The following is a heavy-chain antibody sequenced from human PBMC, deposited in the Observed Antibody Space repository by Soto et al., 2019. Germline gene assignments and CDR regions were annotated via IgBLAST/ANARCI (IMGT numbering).Heavy chain of an antibody. CDR1: GFTFSSYG. CDR2: IWYDGSNK. Sequence: PGGSLRLSCAASGFTFSSYGMHWVRQAPGKGLEWVAVIWYDGSNKYYADSVKGRFTISRDNSKNTLYLQMNSLRAEDTAVYYCARDLCGGDCYFGHAFDIWGQGTMVTVSS. J-gene: IGHJ3*02. V-gene: IGHV3-33*01. CDR3: ARDLCGGDCYFGHAFDI. D-gene: IGHD2-21*01.